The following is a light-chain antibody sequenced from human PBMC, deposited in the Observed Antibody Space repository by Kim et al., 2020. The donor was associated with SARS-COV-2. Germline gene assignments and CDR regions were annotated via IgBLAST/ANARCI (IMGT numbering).Light chain of an antibody. V-gene: IGKV3-11*01. CDR2: EAS. CDR3: QQRTNWRFT. J-gene: IGKJ3*01. CDR1: QSVSSS. Sequence: EIVLTQSPATLSLSPGERATLSCRASQSVSSSLAWYQQKPGQAPRLLIYEASNRATGIPARFSGSGSGSDFTLTISSLEPGDFAVYYCQQRTNWRFTFGPGTKVDIK.